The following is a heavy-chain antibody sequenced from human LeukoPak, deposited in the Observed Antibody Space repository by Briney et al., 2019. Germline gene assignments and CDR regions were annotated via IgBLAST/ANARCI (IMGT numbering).Heavy chain of an antibody. CDR1: GGSISSYY. V-gene: IGHV4-4*07. Sequence: PSETLSLTCTVSGGSISSYYWSWIRQPAGKGLEWIGRIYTSGSTNYNPSLKSRVTMSVDTSKNQFSLKLSSVTAADTAVYYCARVPTEAFSLWFGEHNHWFDPWGQGTLVTVSS. CDR3: ARVPTEAFSLWFGEHNHWFDP. D-gene: IGHD3-10*01. CDR2: IYTSGST. J-gene: IGHJ5*02.